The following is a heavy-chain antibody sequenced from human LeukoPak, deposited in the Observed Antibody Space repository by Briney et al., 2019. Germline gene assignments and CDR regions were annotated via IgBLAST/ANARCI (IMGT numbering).Heavy chain of an antibody. CDR1: GFTFSSYG. CDR2: ISGSGGST. CDR3: AKEVITMVRETHYFDY. V-gene: IGHV3-23*01. Sequence: GGSLRLSCAASGFTFSSYGMSWVRQAPGKGLEWVSAISGSGGSTYYADSVKGRFAISRDNSKNTLYLQMNSLRAEDTAVYYCAKEVITMVRETHYFDYWGQGTLVTVSS. D-gene: IGHD3-10*01. J-gene: IGHJ4*02.